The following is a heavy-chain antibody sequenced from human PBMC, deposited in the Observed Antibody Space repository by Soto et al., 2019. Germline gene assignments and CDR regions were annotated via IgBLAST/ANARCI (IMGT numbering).Heavy chain of an antibody. Sequence: QVQLQESGPGLVKPSETLSLTCTVSGGSISSYHWSWIRQSPGKGLEWIGYTSNSAPTIYNPSLKSRFTISADTSKNPFSLRLTSVTAADTAVYFCARLFREVCNAVEYWGQGALVTVSS. CDR3: ARLFREVCNAVEY. V-gene: IGHV4-4*08. CDR1: GGSISSYH. D-gene: IGHD3-3*01. J-gene: IGHJ4*02. CDR2: TSNSAPT.